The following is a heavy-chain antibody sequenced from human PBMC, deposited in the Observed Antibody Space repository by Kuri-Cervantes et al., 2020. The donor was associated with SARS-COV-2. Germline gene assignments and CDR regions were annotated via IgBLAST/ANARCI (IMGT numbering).Heavy chain of an antibody. J-gene: IGHJ3*02. CDR1: GGSISSYY. Sequence: GSLRLSCTVSGGSISSYYWSWIRQPAGKGLEWIGRIYTSGSTNYNPSLKSRVTMSVDTSKNQFSLKLSSVTAADTAVYYCARISRTYALDIWGQGTMVTVSS. CDR3: ARISRTYALDI. D-gene: IGHD1-14*01. V-gene: IGHV4-4*07. CDR2: IYTSGST.